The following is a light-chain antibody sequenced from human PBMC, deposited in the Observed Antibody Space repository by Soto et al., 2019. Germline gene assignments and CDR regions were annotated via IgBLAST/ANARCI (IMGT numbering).Light chain of an antibody. Sequence: EIVLTQSPGTLSLSPGERATLSCRASQGVRGNYLAWYQQRLGQAPRLLIYGASIRATGTPDRFSGSGSGTDFTLIISRLETEDFAVYYCQHYASSPWTFGQGTKVDIK. CDR3: QHYASSPWT. CDR1: QGVRGNY. V-gene: IGKV3-20*01. J-gene: IGKJ1*01. CDR2: GAS.